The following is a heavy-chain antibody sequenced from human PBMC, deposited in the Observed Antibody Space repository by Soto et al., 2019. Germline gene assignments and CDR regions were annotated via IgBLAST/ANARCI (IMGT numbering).Heavy chain of an antibody. D-gene: IGHD5-18*01. CDR1: GLTFSSYA. J-gene: IGHJ4*02. CDR3: AKAGTAMVTDFDY. CDR2: ISGSGGST. V-gene: IGHV3-23*01. Sequence: GSLRLSCAASGLTFSSYAMSWVRQAPGKGLEWVSAISGSGGSTYYADSVKGRFTISRDNSKNTLYLQMNSLRAGDTAVYYCAKAGTAMVTDFDYWGQGTLVTVSS.